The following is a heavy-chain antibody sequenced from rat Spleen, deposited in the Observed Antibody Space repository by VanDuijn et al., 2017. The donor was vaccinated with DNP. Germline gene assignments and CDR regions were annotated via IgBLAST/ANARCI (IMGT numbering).Heavy chain of an antibody. Sequence: QVQLKESGPGLVQPSQTLSLTCTVSGFSLTSYTVSWVRQPPGKGLEWIAAMSSGGSTDYNSALKSRLSISRDTSKSLVFLKMNSLQTEDTAIYYCTRGYSGEGAMDAWGQGTSVTVSS. CDR3: TRGYSGEGAMDA. CDR2: MSSGGST. V-gene: IGHV2-15*01. D-gene: IGHD1-1*01. J-gene: IGHJ4*01. CDR1: GFSLTSYT.